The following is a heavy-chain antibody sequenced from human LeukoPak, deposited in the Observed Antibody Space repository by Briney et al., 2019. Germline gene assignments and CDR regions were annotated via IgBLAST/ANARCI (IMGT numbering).Heavy chain of an antibody. CDR1: GGSFSGYY. CDR3: ARVGLWSRGYGSGWYKDY. Sequence: SETLSLTCAVYGGSFSGYYWSWIRQPPGKGLEWIGEINHSGSTNYNPSLKSRVIISVDTSKNQFSLKLSSVTAADTAVYYCARVGLWSRGYGSGWYKDYWGQGTLVTVSS. V-gene: IGHV4-34*01. D-gene: IGHD6-19*01. CDR2: INHSGST. J-gene: IGHJ4*02.